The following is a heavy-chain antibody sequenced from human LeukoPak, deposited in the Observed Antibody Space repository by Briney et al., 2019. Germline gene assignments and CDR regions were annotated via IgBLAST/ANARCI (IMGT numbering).Heavy chain of an antibody. V-gene: IGHV1-18*01. D-gene: IGHD3-22*01. J-gene: IGHJ4*02. CDR1: GYTFTSYG. CDR2: ISAYNGNT. CDR3: VRANNYDSRGYSGY. Sequence: GASVKVSCKASGYTFTSYGNSWERHAPGQGLERMGWISAYNGNTNNAQKHQGRVTMNTDTSTSTAYMVLRSVRSDDTGVYCGVRANNYDSRGYSGYWGQGTLVSVSS.